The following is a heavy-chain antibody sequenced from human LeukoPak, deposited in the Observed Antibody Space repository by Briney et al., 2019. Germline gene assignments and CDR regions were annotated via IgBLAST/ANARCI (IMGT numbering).Heavy chain of an antibody. D-gene: IGHD5-12*01. V-gene: IGHV3-30*04. CDR1: GFTFSRNA. CDR2: VSYDGDNK. J-gene: IGHJ3*02. Sequence: PGGSLRLSCAASGFTFSRNAMHCVRQAPGKGLEWVAVVSYDGDNKYYADSVKGRLTISRDNSKNTLYLQMNSLRAEDTAVYYCARVVGYDLIFRGFDIWGQGTMVTVSS. CDR3: ARVVGYDLIFRGFDI.